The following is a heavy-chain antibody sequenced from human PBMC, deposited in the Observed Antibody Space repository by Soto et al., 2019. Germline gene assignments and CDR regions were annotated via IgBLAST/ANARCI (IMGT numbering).Heavy chain of an antibody. CDR1: GFTFSSYW. Sequence: LRLSCAASGFTFSSYWMHWVRQAPGKGLVWVSRISIDGSRTNYADSVKGRFTISRDNAKNTLYLQMNGLRAEDTAVYYCAKDGQSGFWSGYYLDVWGQGTTVTVSS. D-gene: IGHD3-3*01. J-gene: IGHJ6*02. CDR2: ISIDGSRT. V-gene: IGHV3-74*01. CDR3: AKDGQSGFWSGYYLDV.